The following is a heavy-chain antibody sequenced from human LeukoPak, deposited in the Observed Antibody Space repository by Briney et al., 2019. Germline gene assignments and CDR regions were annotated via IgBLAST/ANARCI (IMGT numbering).Heavy chain of an antibody. CDR1: GGSISSGGYY. CDR3: ARGTGYGDSNYWYFDL. J-gene: IGHJ2*01. V-gene: IGHV4-31*03. Sequence: SETLSLTCTVSGGSISSGGYYWSWIRQHPGKGLEWIGYIYYSGSTYYNPSLKSRVTISVDTSKNQFSLKLSSVTAADTAVYYCARGTGYGDSNYWYFDLWGRGTLVTVSS. D-gene: IGHD3/OR15-3a*01. CDR2: IYYSGST.